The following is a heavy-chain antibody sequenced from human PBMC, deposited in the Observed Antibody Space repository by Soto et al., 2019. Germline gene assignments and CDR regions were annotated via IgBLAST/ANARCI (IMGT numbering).Heavy chain of an antibody. Sequence: ASVKVSCKASGYTFTSYGISWVRQAPGQGLEWMGWISAYKGNKNYAQKLQGRVTKNTDTSTSTTNMEMRSLRSEDTSVYYCARDVPFDWLPFDYWGQGTLVTVSS. D-gene: IGHD3-9*01. CDR2: ISAYKGNK. V-gene: IGHV1-18*01. CDR1: GYTFTSYG. CDR3: ARDVPFDWLPFDY. J-gene: IGHJ4*02.